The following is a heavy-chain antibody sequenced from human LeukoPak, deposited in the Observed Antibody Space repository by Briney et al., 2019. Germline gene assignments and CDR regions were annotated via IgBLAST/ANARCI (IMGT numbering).Heavy chain of an antibody. D-gene: IGHD1-26*01. Sequence: GGSLRLSCAASGFTFSSYAMHWVPQAPGRGLEWVAVTSYDGSNKQYADSVKGRFTISRDNSKNTLSLQMNSLRGEDTAVYYCATGMYSGSYFGLLHYWGQGTLVTVSS. CDR2: TSYDGSNK. CDR3: ATGMYSGSYFGLLHY. J-gene: IGHJ4*02. CDR1: GFTFSSYA. V-gene: IGHV3-30-3*01.